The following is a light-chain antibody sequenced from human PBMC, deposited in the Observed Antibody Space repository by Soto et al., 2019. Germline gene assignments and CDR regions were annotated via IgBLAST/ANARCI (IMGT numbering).Light chain of an antibody. J-gene: IGKJ1*01. CDR2: DVS. Sequence: EVVLTQFPATLSLSPGERATLSCRASQSISSYLAWYQQKPGQAPRLLTYDVSNRATGIPARFSGSGSGTDFTLTISSLEPEDFAVYYCQQRSSWPPWTFGQGTKVEVK. CDR1: QSISSY. V-gene: IGKV3-11*01. CDR3: QQRSSWPPWT.